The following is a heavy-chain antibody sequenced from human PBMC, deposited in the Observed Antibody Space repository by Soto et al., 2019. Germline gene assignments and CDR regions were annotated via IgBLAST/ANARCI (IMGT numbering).Heavy chain of an antibody. CDR2: IYDSGST. V-gene: IGHV4-59*12. Sequence: SETLSLTCTVSGASISSYYWSWIRQPPGKGLEWIGYIYDSGSTNYNPSLKSRVTISVDTSKNQFSLKLSSVTAADTAVYYCARESGMLSHVRGGWFDSWGQGTQVTVSS. J-gene: IGHJ5*01. CDR1: GASISSYY. D-gene: IGHD3-10*01. CDR3: ARESGMLSHVRGGWFDS.